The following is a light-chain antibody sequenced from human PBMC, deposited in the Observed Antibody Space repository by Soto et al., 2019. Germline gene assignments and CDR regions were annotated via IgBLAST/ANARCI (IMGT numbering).Light chain of an antibody. CDR3: QQSYSTPLT. Sequence: DIQMTQSPSSLSASVGDRVTITCRASQSNSSYLNWYQQKPGKAPKLLIYDASSLQSGVPSRFSGSGSPTDFTLTIINLQPEDLSTYYCQQSYSTPLTFGGGTKEEIK. CDR1: QSNSSY. J-gene: IGKJ4*01. V-gene: IGKV1-39*01. CDR2: DAS.